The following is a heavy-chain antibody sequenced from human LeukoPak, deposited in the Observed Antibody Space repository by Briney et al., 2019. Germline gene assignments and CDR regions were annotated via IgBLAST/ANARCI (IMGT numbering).Heavy chain of an antibody. J-gene: IGHJ6*03. CDR1: GFSFDDYA. D-gene: IGHD5-18*01. CDR2: ISWNSRSI. V-gene: IGHV3-9*01. Sequence: PGRSLRLSCAASGFSFDDYAMHWVRQAPGKGLEWVSGISWNSRSIGYADSVKGRFTISRDNAKNSLYLQMNSLRAEDTALYYCARLSGSGGYSYGYDYYYYMDVWGKGTTVTVSS. CDR3: ARLSGSGGYSYGYDYYYYMDV.